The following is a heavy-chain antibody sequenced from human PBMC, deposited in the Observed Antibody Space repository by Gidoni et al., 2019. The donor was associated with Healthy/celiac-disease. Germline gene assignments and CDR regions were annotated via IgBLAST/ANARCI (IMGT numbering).Heavy chain of an antibody. Sequence: EVQLVESGGGLVQPGGSLGLYCAASGLTVGSNYMSWVRQAPGKGLEWVLVIYSGGSTYDADSVKGRFTISRDNSKNTLYLQMNSLRAEDTAVYYCASTYSSSWFDYWGQGTLVTVSS. D-gene: IGHD6-13*01. V-gene: IGHV3-66*01. J-gene: IGHJ4*02. CDR1: GLTVGSNY. CDR2: IYSGGST. CDR3: ASTYSSSWFDY.